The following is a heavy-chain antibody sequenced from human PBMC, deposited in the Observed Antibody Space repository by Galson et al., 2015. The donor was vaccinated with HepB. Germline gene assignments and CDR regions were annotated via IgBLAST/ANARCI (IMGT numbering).Heavy chain of an antibody. J-gene: IGHJ4*02. V-gene: IGHV3-11*01. CDR2: ISSSGSTM. CDR1: GFTFSDYY. Sequence: SLRLSCAASGFTFSDYYMNWIRQAPGKGLEWVSYISSSGSTMYYADSVKGRFTISRDNAKNSLYLQMSSLRAEDTAVYYCARAGRDYWGQGTLVTVSS. CDR3: ARAGRDY.